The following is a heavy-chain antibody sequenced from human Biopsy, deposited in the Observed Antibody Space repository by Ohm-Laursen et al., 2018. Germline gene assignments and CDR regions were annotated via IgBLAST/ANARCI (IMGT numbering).Heavy chain of an antibody. CDR2: ISDGGTTI. CDR1: GFTVSRNY. J-gene: IGHJ6*02. CDR3: ARDTRWSPYGMDV. D-gene: IGHD4-23*01. V-gene: IGHV3-11*01. Sequence: GSLRLSCSASGFTVSRNYMSWGRQPQAPGLERVSYISDGGTTIYYADSVKGRFTITRDNAKKSLYLQMNSLRAEDTAVNYCARDTRWSPYGMDVWGQGTTVTVSS.